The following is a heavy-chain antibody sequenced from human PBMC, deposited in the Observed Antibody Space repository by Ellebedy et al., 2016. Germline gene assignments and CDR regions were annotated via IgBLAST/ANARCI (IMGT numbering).Heavy chain of an antibody. CDR3: AREDRLVRGVIPNHYYYYGMDV. V-gene: IGHV3-21*01. CDR2: ISSSSSYI. D-gene: IGHD3-10*01. J-gene: IGHJ6*02. CDR1: GFTFSSYS. Sequence: GESLKISXAASGFTFSSYSMNWVRQAPGKGLEWVSSISSSSSYIYYADSVKGRFTISRDNAKNSLYLQMNSLRAEDTAVYYCAREDRLVRGVIPNHYYYYGMDVWGQGTTVTVSS.